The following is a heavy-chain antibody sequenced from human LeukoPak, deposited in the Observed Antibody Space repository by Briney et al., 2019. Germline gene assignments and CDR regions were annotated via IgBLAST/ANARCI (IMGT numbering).Heavy chain of an antibody. J-gene: IGHJ6*02. D-gene: IGHD3-9*01. CDR1: GGSISSYY. CDR2: IYYSGAT. V-gene: IGHV4-59*01. Sequence: SETLSLTCTVSGGSISSYYWTWIRQPPGKGLEWIGFIYYSGATNYNPSLKSRVTISLDTSKNQFSLRLSPVTAADTAVYYCARDLLTGRYGMDVWGQGTTVTVSS. CDR3: ARDLLTGRYGMDV.